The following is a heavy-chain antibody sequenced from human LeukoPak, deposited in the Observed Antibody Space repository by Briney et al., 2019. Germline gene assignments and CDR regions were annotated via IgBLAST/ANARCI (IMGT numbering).Heavy chain of an antibody. V-gene: IGHV1-69*05. CDR1: GGTFSSYA. D-gene: IGHD4-23*01. Sequence: ASVKVSCKASGGTFSSYAISWVRQAPGQGLEWMGGIIPIFGTANYAQKFQGRVTITTDESTSTAYMELSSMRSEDTAVYYCAREEVATVVTPGSFYIWGQGTMVTVSS. CDR2: IIPIFGTA. J-gene: IGHJ3*02. CDR3: AREEVATVVTPGSFYI.